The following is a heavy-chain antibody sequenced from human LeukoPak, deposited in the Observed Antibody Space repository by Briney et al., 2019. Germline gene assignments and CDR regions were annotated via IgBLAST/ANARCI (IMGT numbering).Heavy chain of an antibody. CDR3: TTEMATTESDY. CDR1: GFTFSNAW. Sequence: GGSLGLSCAASGFTFSNAWMSWVRQAPGKGLEWVGRIKSKTDGGTTDYAAPVKGRFTISRDDSKNTLYLQMNSLKTDDTAVYYGTTEMATTESDYWGQGTLVTVSS. V-gene: IGHV3-15*01. CDR2: IKSKTDGGTT. J-gene: IGHJ4*02. D-gene: IGHD5-12*01.